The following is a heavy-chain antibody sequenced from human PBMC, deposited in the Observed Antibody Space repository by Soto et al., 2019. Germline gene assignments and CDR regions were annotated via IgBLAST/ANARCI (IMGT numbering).Heavy chain of an antibody. V-gene: IGHV3-23*01. CDR1: GFTFSSYA. D-gene: IGHD5-12*01. J-gene: IGHJ4*02. Sequence: EVQLLESGGGLVQPGGSLRLSCAASGFTFSSYAMSWVRQAPGKGLEWVSSITGSAGSTYYADSVKGRFTISRDNSKNTPYLQMNSLRAEDTAVCYCAKDRNRWLRFDLGYWGQGTLVTVSS. CDR2: ITGSAGST. CDR3: AKDRNRWLRFDLGY.